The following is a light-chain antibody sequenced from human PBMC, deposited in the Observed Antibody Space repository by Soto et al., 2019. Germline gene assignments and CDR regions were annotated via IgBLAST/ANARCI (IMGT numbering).Light chain of an antibody. CDR3: QQGNSFPSIT. CDR1: KGSSSW. J-gene: IGKJ5*01. V-gene: IGKV1-12*02. CDR2: AAS. Sequence: IQMTQSPSSVSASVGDRVTITCRGAKGSSSWLAWYQQKPGKAAKLLIYAASSLQSGVPSRFSSSGSGTDFTLTISSLQPEDFATYYCQQGNSFPSITFGQGTRLEIK.